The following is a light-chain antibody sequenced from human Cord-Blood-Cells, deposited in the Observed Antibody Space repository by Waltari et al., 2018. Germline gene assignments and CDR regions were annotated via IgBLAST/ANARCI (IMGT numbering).Light chain of an antibody. V-gene: IGKV1-5*03. CDR2: KAS. J-gene: IGKJ2*01. Sequence: DIQMTQSPSTLSASVGDRVTITCPASQSISSWLVWYQQKTGKAPKLLIYKASSLESGVTSRFSGSGSGTEFTLTISSLQPDDFATYYCQQYNSYSYTFGQGTKLEIK. CDR1: QSISSW. CDR3: QQYNSYSYT.